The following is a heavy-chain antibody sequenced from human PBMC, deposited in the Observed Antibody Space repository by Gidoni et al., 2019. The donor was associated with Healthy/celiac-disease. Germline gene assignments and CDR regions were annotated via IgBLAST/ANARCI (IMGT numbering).Heavy chain of an antibody. J-gene: IGHJ6*02. V-gene: IGHV3-30*04. CDR1: GFTFSSLA. CDR3: ARDGYGDYGGKTYYYYGMDV. CDR2: ISYDGSNK. Sequence: QVQLVESGGGVVQPGGSRRLPCAASGFTFSSLAMHWVRPAPGKGLEWVAVISYDGSNKYYADSVKGRFTISRDNSKNTLYLQMNSLRAEDTAVYYCARDGYGDYGGKTYYYYGMDVWGQGTTVTVSS. D-gene: IGHD4-17*01.